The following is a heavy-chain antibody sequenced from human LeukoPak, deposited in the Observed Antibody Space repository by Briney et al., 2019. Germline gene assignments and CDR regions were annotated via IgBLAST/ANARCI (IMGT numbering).Heavy chain of an antibody. D-gene: IGHD3-22*01. CDR3: ARDREAYYYDSSGYLPDY. CDR2: IYSGGPT. Sequence: GGSLRLSCAASGFTVSLYYMTWVRQAPGKGLEWVSVIYSGGPTYYADSVKGRFTISRDNSKNTLYLQMNSLRAEDTAVYYCARDREAYYYDSSGYLPDYWGQGTLVTVSS. CDR1: GFTVSLYY. V-gene: IGHV3-53*01. J-gene: IGHJ4*02.